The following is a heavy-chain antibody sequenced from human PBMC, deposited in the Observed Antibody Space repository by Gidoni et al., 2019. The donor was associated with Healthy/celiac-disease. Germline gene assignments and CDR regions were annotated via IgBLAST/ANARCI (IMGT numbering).Heavy chain of an antibody. V-gene: IGHV4-34*01. CDR3: ARGLDGGKYWYFDL. D-gene: IGHD4-17*01. Sequence: QVQLQQWGAGLLKPSETLSLTCAVYGGSFSGYYWSWIRQPPGKGREWIGEINHSGSTNYNPSLKSRVTISVDTSKNQFSLKLSSVTAADTAVYYCARGLDGGKYWYFDLWGRGTLVTVSS. CDR2: INHSGST. J-gene: IGHJ2*01. CDR1: GGSFSGYY.